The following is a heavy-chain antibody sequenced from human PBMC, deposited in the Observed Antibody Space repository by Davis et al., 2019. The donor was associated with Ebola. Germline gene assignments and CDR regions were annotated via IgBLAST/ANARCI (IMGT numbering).Heavy chain of an antibody. Sequence: PGGSLRLSCVASGFTLSANTMDWVRQAPGKGLEWVSYISSSTSGTTTVYYADSVKGRFTVSRDDARNSLSLQMNSLRDDDTAIYYCAREGIITSGLDVWGQGTTVTVSS. CDR1: GFTLSANT. J-gene: IGHJ6*02. CDR3: AREGIITSGLDV. V-gene: IGHV3-48*02. D-gene: IGHD1-14*01. CDR2: ISSSTSGTTTV.